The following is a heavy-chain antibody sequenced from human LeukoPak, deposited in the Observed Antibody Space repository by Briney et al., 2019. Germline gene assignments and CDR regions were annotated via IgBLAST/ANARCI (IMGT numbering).Heavy chain of an antibody. Sequence: SETLSLTCTVSSGSITTSSYDWGWIRHPPGKGLEWIGIIYYSGSAYYNPSLKGRVTISVDTSKNQFSLKLSSVTAADTAVYYCARAFRARYFDLWGRGTLVTVSS. CDR1: SGSITTSSYD. V-gene: IGHV4-39*01. J-gene: IGHJ2*01. CDR2: IYYSGSA. D-gene: IGHD2/OR15-2a*01. CDR3: ARAFRARYFDL.